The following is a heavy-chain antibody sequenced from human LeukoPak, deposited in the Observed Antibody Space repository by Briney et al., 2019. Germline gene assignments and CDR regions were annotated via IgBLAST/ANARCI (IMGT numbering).Heavy chain of an antibody. CDR3: ARHVGIHLWSLYFDY. J-gene: IGHJ4*02. D-gene: IGHD5-18*01. CDR1: GGSISSYY. CDR2: IYSSGST. V-gene: IGHV4-59*08. Sequence: PSETLSPTCIVSGGSISSYYWSWIRQPPGKGLEWIGYIYSSGSTDYNPSLKSRATISLDTSNHQFSLKLTSVTAADTAVYYCARHVGIHLWSLYFDYWGQGSLVTVSS.